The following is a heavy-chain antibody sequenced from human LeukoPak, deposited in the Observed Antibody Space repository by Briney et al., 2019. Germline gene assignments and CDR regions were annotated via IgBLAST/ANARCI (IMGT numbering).Heavy chain of an antibody. CDR1: GFTFGDYA. V-gene: IGHV3-49*04. Sequence: GGSLRLSCTAYGFTFGDYAMSWVRQAPGKGLEWVGFIRSKAYGGTTEYAASVKGRFTISRDDSKSIAYLQMNSLKTEDTAVYYCTGDCSGGSCYYYYYGMDVWGQGTTVTVSS. CDR2: IRSKAYGGTT. CDR3: TGDCSGGSCYYYYYGMDV. J-gene: IGHJ6*02. D-gene: IGHD2-15*01.